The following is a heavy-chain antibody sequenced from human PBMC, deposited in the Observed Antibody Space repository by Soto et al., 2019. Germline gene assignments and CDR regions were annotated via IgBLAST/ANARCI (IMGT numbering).Heavy chain of an antibody. J-gene: IGHJ4*02. CDR2: INWNGGST. Sequence: GGSLRLSCAASGFTFDDYGMSRVRQAPGKGLEWVSGINWNGGSTGYADSVKGRFTISRDNAKNSLYLQMNSLRAEDTALYYCARDLDSSGYSYFDYWGQGTLVTVSS. CDR1: GFTFDDYG. D-gene: IGHD3-22*01. V-gene: IGHV3-20*04. CDR3: ARDLDSSGYSYFDY.